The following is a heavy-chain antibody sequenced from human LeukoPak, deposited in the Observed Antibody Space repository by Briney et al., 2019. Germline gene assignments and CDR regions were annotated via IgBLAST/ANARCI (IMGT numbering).Heavy chain of an antibody. V-gene: IGHV4-59*01. D-gene: IGHD6-13*01. Sequence: SETLSLTCTVSGGSINSYYWRWIRQPPGKGLEWIGYIYDSGSTNYNPSLKSRVTISVDTSKNQFSLKLTSVTAADTAVYYCASSYSSSWFRFDYWGQGTLVTVSS. CDR1: GGSINSYY. J-gene: IGHJ4*02. CDR2: IYDSGST. CDR3: ASSYSSSWFRFDY.